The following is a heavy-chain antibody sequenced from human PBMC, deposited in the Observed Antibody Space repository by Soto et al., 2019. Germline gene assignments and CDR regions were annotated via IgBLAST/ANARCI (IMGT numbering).Heavy chain of an antibody. Sequence: ASVKVSCKASGYTFTGYYMHWVRQAPGQGLEWMGWINPNSGGTNYAQKFQGWVTMTRDTSISTAYMELSRLRSDDTAVYYCARVGDAYSSSSLTFGMDVCGQGTTVTVSS. D-gene: IGHD6-6*01. CDR3: ARVGDAYSSSSLTFGMDV. CDR1: GYTFTGYY. J-gene: IGHJ6*02. V-gene: IGHV1-2*04. CDR2: INPNSGGT.